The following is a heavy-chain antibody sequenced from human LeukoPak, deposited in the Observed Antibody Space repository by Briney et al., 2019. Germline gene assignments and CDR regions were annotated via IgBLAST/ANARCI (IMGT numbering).Heavy chain of an antibody. CDR2: ISTNGGST. J-gene: IGHJ4*02. CDR1: GFTFSRYA. Sequence: GGSLRLSCAASGFTFSRYAMHWVRQAPGKGLEYVSAISTNGGSTYYASSVKGRFTISRDNSKNTLYLQMVNLRPEDMAVYYCARGNDSSGYYYFFDYWGQGTLVTVSS. CDR3: ARGNDSSGYYYFFDY. D-gene: IGHD3-22*01. V-gene: IGHV3-64*01.